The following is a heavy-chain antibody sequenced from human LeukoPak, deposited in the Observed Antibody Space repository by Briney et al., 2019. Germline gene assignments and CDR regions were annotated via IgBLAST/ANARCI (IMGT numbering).Heavy chain of an antibody. D-gene: IGHD3-10*01. CDR1: GFTFSSYG. Sequence: GRSLRLSCAASGFTFSSYGMHWVRQAPGKGLEWVAVISYDGSNKYYADSVKGRFTISRDNSKNTLYLQMNSLRAEDTAVYYCARGNYYGSNLLDYWGQGTLVTVSS. CDR3: ARGNYYGSNLLDY. J-gene: IGHJ4*02. V-gene: IGHV3-30*03. CDR2: ISYDGSNK.